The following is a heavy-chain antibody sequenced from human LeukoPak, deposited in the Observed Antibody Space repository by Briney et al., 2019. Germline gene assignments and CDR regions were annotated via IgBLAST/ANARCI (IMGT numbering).Heavy chain of an antibody. D-gene: IGHD1-7*01. Sequence: SETLSLTCTVSGGSIDSHYWSWIRQPPGKGLELIGHVYHSGRTTYNPSLKSRVTVSVDTSKNQFSLKLTSVTAADTAVYYCARGGRWNYGHFDYWGQGTLVTVSS. CDR2: VYHSGRT. J-gene: IGHJ4*02. V-gene: IGHV4-59*11. CDR3: ARGGRWNYGHFDY. CDR1: GGSIDSHY.